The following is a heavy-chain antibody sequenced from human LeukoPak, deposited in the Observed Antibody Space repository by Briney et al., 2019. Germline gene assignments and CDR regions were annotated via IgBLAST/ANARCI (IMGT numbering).Heavy chain of an antibody. J-gene: IGHJ6*02. CDR2: IYYSGST. CDR3: ARDYRYYDFWSGYSIGHYYGMDV. Sequence: SQTLSLTCTVSGGSISSGVYYWSWIRQPPGKGLEWIGYIYYSGSTYYNPSLKSRVTISVDTSKNQFSLKLSSVTAADTAVYYCARDYRYYDFWSGYSIGHYYGMDVWGQGTTVTVSS. D-gene: IGHD3-3*01. CDR1: GGSISSGVYY. V-gene: IGHV4-30-4*01.